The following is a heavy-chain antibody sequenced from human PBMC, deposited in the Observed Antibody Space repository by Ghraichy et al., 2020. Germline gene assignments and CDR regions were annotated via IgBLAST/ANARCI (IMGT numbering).Heavy chain of an antibody. V-gene: IGHV1-69*04. CDR3: ARARGLGSRYYYFGMDV. CDR1: GGTFSSYA. Sequence: SVKVSCKASGGTFSSYAISWVRQAPGQGLEWMGRIIPILGIANYAQKFQGRVTITADKSTSTAYMELSSLRSEDTAVYYCARARGLGSRYYYFGMDVWGQGTTVTVSS. D-gene: IGHD6-19*01. CDR2: IIPILGIA. J-gene: IGHJ6*02.